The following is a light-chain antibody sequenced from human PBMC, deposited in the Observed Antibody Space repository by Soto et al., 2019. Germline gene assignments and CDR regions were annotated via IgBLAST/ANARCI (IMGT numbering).Light chain of an antibody. CDR1: SSDVGGYNY. CDR3: ASLTAMHLV. CDR2: EVS. V-gene: IGLV2-14*01. J-gene: IGLJ1*01. Sequence: QSVLTPPASVSGSPVQSITLSCTGTSSDVGGYNYVSWYQQHPGKAPTLMISEVSNRPSGVSDRFSGSKYGNTASLTISKLQAEDEADYYSASLTAMHLVSGTGPKVTV.